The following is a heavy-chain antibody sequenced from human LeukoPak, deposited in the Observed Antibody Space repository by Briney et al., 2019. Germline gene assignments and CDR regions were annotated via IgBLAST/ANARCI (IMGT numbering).Heavy chain of an antibody. CDR2: ISSSGSTI. V-gene: IGHV3-48*04. J-gene: IGHJ4*02. Sequence: GGSLRLSCAASGFTFDDYGMSWVRQAPGKGLEWVSYISSSGSTIYYADSVKGRFTISRDNAKNSLYLQMNSLRAEDTAVYYCARGTLNIPGEHGAFDYWGQGTLVTVSS. CDR3: ARGTLNIPGEHGAFDY. CDR1: GFTFDDYG. D-gene: IGHD1-14*01.